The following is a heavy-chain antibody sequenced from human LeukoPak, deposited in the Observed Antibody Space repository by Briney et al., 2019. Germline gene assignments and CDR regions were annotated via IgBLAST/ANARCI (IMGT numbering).Heavy chain of an antibody. D-gene: IGHD3-10*01. CDR2: ISGSGGST. CDR3: AKDSGRPTMDLDY. Sequence: GGSLRLSCAASGFTFSRYAMSWVRQAPGKGLEWVSAISGSGGSTYYADSVKGRFTISRDNSKSTLYLQMNSLRAEDTAVYYCAKDSGRPTMDLDYWGQGTLVTVSS. V-gene: IGHV3-23*01. CDR1: GFTFSRYA. J-gene: IGHJ4*02.